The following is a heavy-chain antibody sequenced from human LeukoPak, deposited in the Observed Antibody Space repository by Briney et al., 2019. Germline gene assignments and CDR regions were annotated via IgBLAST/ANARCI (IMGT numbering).Heavy chain of an antibody. V-gene: IGHV3-23*01. CDR3: AKARTPVTSYFDK. J-gene: IGHJ4*02. Sequence: QPGASLRLSCAASGFTFRTYTMSWVRQAPGKGLEWFSAISGADDGYYADSVKGRFTISRDNSKNTLYLQMNSLRAEDTAVYYCAKARTPVTSYFDKWGQGTLVTVSS. D-gene: IGHD4-23*01. CDR2: ISGADDG. CDR1: GFTFRTYT.